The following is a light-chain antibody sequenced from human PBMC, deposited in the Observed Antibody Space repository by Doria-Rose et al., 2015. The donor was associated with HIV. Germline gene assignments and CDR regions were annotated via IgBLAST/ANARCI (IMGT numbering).Light chain of an antibody. CDR2: DGS. J-gene: IGKJ1*01. CDR1: QSFSRTY. Sequence: EIELRQSPGTLSLSPAERATLSCRASQSFSRTYLAWYQRKPGQAPSLLIYDGSTRATGIPDRFSASGSGTDFTLTINRLEPEDFALYYCHQYGTSWTFGQGTKVEI. CDR3: HQYGTSWT. V-gene: IGKV3-20*01.